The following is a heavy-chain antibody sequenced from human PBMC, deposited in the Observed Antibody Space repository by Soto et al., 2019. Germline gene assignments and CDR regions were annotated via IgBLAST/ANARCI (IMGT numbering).Heavy chain of an antibody. V-gene: IGHV3-9*01. Sequence: GGSLRLSCAASGFTFDDYAMHWVRQAPGKGLEWVSGISWNSGSIGYADSVKGRFTISRDNAKNSLYLQMNSLRAEDTALYYCAKSTGAHLPKIVVVVAASPYYFDYWGQGTLVTVCS. CDR1: GFTFDDYA. CDR2: ISWNSGSI. D-gene: IGHD2-15*01. CDR3: AKSTGAHLPKIVVVVAASPYYFDY. J-gene: IGHJ4*02.